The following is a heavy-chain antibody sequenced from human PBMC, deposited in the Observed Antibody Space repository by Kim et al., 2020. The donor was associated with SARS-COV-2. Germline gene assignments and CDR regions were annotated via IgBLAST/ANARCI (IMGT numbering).Heavy chain of an antibody. Sequence: SETLSLTCTVSGGSISSSSYYWGWIRQPPGKGLEWIGSIYYSGRTYYNPSLKSRVTISVDTSKNQFSLKLSSVTAADTAVYYCARHGGRGVIELLGMDVWGQGTTVTVSS. J-gene: IGHJ6*02. CDR2: IYYSGRT. CDR3: ARHGGRGVIELLGMDV. CDR1: GGSISSSSYY. D-gene: IGHD3-10*01. V-gene: IGHV4-39*01.